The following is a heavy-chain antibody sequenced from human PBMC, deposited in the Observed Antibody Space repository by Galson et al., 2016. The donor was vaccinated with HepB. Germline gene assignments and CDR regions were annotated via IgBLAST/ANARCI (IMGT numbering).Heavy chain of an antibody. D-gene: IGHD3-10*01. J-gene: IGHJ4*02. Sequence: SLRLSCAGSGFIFNSHAMSWVRQAPGKGLELVSAISDIGANTYHAYFVKGRFTISRNNSKNTMYLQMNSLRVEDTAVYYCAARYGEFLMVFDYWGQGTLVTVAS. CDR3: AARYGEFLMVFDY. CDR2: ISDIGANT. V-gene: IGHV3-23*01. CDR1: GFIFNSHA.